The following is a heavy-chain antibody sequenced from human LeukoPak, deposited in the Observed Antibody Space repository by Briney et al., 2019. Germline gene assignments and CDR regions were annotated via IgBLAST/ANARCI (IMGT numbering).Heavy chain of an antibody. Sequence: SVKVCCKASGGTFSSYAISWVRQAPGQGVEWMGRIIPILGIANYAQKFQGRVTITADKSTSTAYMELSSLRSEDTAVYYCASWTTVVTNAFDIWGQGTMVTVSS. CDR1: GGTFSSYA. V-gene: IGHV1-69*04. D-gene: IGHD4-23*01. CDR3: ASWTTVVTNAFDI. J-gene: IGHJ3*02. CDR2: IIPILGIA.